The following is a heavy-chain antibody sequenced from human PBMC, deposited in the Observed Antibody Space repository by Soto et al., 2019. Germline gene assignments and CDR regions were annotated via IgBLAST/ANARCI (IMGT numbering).Heavy chain of an antibody. CDR3: GRGGGGYYDFWSGYPYYYYGMDV. V-gene: IGHV4-30-2*05. D-gene: IGHD3-3*01. CDR2: IYHSGST. Sequence: SETLSLTCAVSGGTISSGGYSWSWIRQPPGKGLEWIGYIYHSGSTYYNPSLKSRVTISVDTSKNQFSLKLSSVTAADTAVYYCGRGGGGYYDFWSGYPYYYYGMDVWGQGTTVTVSS. CDR1: GGTISSGGYS. J-gene: IGHJ6*02.